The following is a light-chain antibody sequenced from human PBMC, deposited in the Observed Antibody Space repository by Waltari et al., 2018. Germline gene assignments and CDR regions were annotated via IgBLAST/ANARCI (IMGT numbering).Light chain of an antibody. CDR1: SSDVGGYNY. J-gene: IGLJ1*01. V-gene: IGLV2-14*01. Sequence: QSALTQPASVSGSHGQSITISCTGTSSDVGGYNYASWYQQHPGKAPKLMIYEVSNRPSGVSNRFSGSKSGNTASLTISGLQAEDEADYYCSSYTSSSTYVFGTGTKVTVL. CDR2: EVS. CDR3: SSYTSSSTYV.